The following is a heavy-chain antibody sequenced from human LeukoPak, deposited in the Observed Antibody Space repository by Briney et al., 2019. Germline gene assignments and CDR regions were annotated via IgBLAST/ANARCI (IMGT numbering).Heavy chain of an antibody. CDR1: GFTFSTSA. V-gene: IGHV3-23*01. Sequence: GGSLRLSCAASGFTFSTSAMSWVWQAPGKGLELVSAISGSGGKTYYADSVKGRLTISRDNSQNTLYLYMNSLRADDTAVYYCGKEMTSMVTVEYWGQGTLVTVSS. CDR3: GKEMTSMVTVEY. J-gene: IGHJ4*02. CDR2: ISGSGGKT. D-gene: IGHD5-18*01.